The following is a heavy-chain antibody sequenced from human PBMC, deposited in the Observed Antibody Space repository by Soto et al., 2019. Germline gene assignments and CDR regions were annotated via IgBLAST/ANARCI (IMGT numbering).Heavy chain of an antibody. D-gene: IGHD1-26*01. Sequence: SETLSLTCAVYGGSFSGYYWSWIRQPPGKGLEWIGEINHSGSTNYNPSLKSRVTISVDTSKNQFSLKLSSVTAADTAVYYGARGLGGSYLVLDAFDIWGQGTMVTVSS. J-gene: IGHJ3*02. V-gene: IGHV4-34*01. CDR2: INHSGST. CDR3: ARGLGGSYLVLDAFDI. CDR1: GGSFSGYY.